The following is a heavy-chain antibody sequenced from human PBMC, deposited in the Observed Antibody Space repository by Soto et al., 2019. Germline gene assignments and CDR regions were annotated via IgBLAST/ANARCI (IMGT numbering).Heavy chain of an antibody. D-gene: IGHD6-19*01. J-gene: IGHJ4*02. CDR3: ARGRGWRDY. V-gene: IGHV1-8*01. Sequence: QVQLVQSGAEVKKPGASVKVSCKASGYTFTNYDINWVRQAPGQGLEWMGWMDPNSGNTDYAQKFQGRVTITRNTSISTAYLELSSLRSADTAVYYCARGRGWRDYWGQGTLVTVS. CDR2: MDPNSGNT. CDR1: GYTFTNYD.